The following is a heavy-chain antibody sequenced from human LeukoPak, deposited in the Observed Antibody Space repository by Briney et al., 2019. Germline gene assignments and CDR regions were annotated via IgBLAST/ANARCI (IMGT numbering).Heavy chain of an antibody. Sequence: GESLKISCKGSGYIFTNYWIGWVRQMPGKGLECMGIIYPGDSDTRYSPSFQGQVTISADKSISTAYLQWSSLKASDTAMYYCARRVVGPYNWFDPWGQGTLVTISS. CDR3: ARRVVGPYNWFDP. J-gene: IGHJ5*02. CDR1: GYIFTNYW. CDR2: IYPGDSDT. V-gene: IGHV5-51*01. D-gene: IGHD1-26*01.